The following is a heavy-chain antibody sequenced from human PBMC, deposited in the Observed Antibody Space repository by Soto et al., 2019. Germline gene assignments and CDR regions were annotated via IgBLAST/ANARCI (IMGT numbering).Heavy chain of an antibody. V-gene: IGHV3-48*02. Sequence: EVQLVESGGGLVQPGGSLRLSCAASGFTFSSYSMNWVRQAPGKGLEWVSYISSSSSTIYYADSVKGRFTISRDNAKNSLYLQMNSLRDEDTAVYYCARDRGPYDFWSGSYYYGMDVWGQGTTVTVSS. CDR1: GFTFSSYS. D-gene: IGHD3-3*01. J-gene: IGHJ6*02. CDR3: ARDRGPYDFWSGSYYYGMDV. CDR2: ISSSSSTI.